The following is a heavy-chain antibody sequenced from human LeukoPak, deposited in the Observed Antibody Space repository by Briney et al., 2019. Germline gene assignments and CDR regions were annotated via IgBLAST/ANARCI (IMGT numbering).Heavy chain of an antibody. CDR1: GGSISSYY. Sequence: SETLSLTCTVSGGSISSYYWNWIRQPPGKGLEWIGYIYYSGSTIYNPSLKSRVTISIDTSKNQFSLKLSSVTAADTAVYYCAKTNNYYYYYGRDVWGQGTTVTVPS. CDR3: AKTNNYYYYYGRDV. J-gene: IGHJ6*02. V-gene: IGHV4-59*01. CDR2: IYYSGST. D-gene: IGHD1/OR15-1a*01.